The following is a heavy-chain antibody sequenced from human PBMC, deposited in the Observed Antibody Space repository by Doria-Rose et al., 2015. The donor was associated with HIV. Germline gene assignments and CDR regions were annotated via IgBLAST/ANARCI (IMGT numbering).Heavy chain of an antibody. CDR3: ARIKSSRWYHKYYFDF. J-gene: IGHJ4*02. CDR1: GVSLSSPGMG. V-gene: IGHV2-26*01. D-gene: IGHD6-13*01. Sequence: QVTLKEPGPVLVKPTETLTLTCTVSGVSLSSPGMGVSWIRQPPGKALEWLASIFSDDERSYKTSLKSRLTISRGTSKSQVVLTMTDMDPVDTATHYCARIKSSRWYHKYYFDFWGQGTLVIVSA. CDR2: IFSDDER.